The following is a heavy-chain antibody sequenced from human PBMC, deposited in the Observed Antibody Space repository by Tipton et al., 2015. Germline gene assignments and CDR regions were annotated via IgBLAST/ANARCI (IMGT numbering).Heavy chain of an antibody. CDR2: IYYSGNT. Sequence: TLSLTCTVSGGSFSKYSWGWIRQPPGKGLEWIGSIYYSGNTYYNPSLKSRVTMSVDTSKNQFSLHLSPVTAADTAVYYCAREVWYYDSSGYDYWGQGTLVTVSS. D-gene: IGHD3-22*01. CDR1: GGSFSKYS. J-gene: IGHJ4*02. V-gene: IGHV4-39*07. CDR3: AREVWYYDSSGYDY.